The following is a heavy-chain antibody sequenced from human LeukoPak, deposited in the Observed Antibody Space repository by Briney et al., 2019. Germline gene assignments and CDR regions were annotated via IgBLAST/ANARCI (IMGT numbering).Heavy chain of an antibody. Sequence: SETLSLTCTVSGVSISSSSYYWGWIRQPPGKGLEWIGSIYYSGSTYYNPSLKSRVTISVDTSKNQFSLKLSSVTAADTAVYYCARGGDSGDYDFRWFDPWGQGTLVTVSS. CDR1: GVSISSSSYY. V-gene: IGHV4-39*07. CDR3: ARGGDSGDYDFRWFDP. CDR2: IYYSGST. J-gene: IGHJ5*02. D-gene: IGHD4-17*01.